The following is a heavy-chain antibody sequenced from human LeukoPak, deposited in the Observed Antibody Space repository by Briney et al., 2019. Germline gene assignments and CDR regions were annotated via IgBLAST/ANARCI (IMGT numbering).Heavy chain of an antibody. CDR3: ARLNPNHGDYPFDP. V-gene: IGHV1-69*05. Sequence: GASVKVSYKASGGTFSSYAISWVRQAPGQGLEWMGGIIPIFGTANYAQKFQGRVTITTDESTSTAYMELSSLRSEDTAVYYCARLNPNHGDYPFDPWGQGTLVTVSS. J-gene: IGHJ5*02. CDR1: GGTFSSYA. CDR2: IIPIFGTA. D-gene: IGHD4-17*01.